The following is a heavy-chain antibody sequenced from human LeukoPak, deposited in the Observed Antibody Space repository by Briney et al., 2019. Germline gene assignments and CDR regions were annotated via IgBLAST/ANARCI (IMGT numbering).Heavy chain of an antibody. CDR3: ARDGYFGFDY. D-gene: IGHD5-18*01. V-gene: IGHV3-74*01. Sequence: GGSLRLFCAASGFTFSSHWMHWVRQAPGKGLVWVSRINTDGSSTSYADSVKGRFTISRDNAKNTLYLQMNSLRAEDTAVYFCARDGYFGFDYWGQGTLVTVSS. J-gene: IGHJ4*02. CDR1: GFTFSSHW. CDR2: INTDGSST.